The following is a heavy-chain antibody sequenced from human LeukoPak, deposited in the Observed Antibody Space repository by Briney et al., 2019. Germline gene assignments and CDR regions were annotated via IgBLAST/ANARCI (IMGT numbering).Heavy chain of an antibody. CDR2: ISWNSGSI. V-gene: IGHV3-9*01. J-gene: IGHJ6*02. Sequence: GRSLRLSCAASGFTFDDYAMHWVRQAPGKGLEWVSGISWNSGSIGYADCVKGRFTISRDNAKNSLYLQMNSLRAEDTALYYCARDMGIGGFGDLEGIYYYYGMDVWGQGTTVTVSS. CDR3: ARDMGIGGFGDLEGIYYYYGMDV. CDR1: GFTFDDYA. D-gene: IGHD3-10*01.